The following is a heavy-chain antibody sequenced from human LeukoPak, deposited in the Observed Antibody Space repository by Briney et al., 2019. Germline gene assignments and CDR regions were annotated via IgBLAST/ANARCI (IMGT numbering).Heavy chain of an antibody. CDR2: IYMSGNI. CDR3: ARVTGYMIEDYFDY. J-gene: IGHJ4*02. V-gene: IGHV4-61*09. D-gene: IGHD3-22*01. CDR1: GGSISSGNYC. Sequence: SQTLSLTCSVSGGSISSGNYCWSWIRQPAGKGLEWIGHIYMSGNINYNPSLKSRVTISVDTSKNQFSLKLSSVTAADTAVYYCARVTGYMIEDYFDYWGQGTLVTVSS.